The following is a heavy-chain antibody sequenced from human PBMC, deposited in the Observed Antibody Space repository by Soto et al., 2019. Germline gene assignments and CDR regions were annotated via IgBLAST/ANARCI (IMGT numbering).Heavy chain of an antibody. CDR1: GFTFSIYW. D-gene: IGHD3-3*01. CDR3: ARARGYDFWSGLPYYGMDV. J-gene: IGHJ6*02. V-gene: IGHV3-7*03. Sequence: PGGSLRLSCAASGFTFSIYWMSWVRHAPGKGLEWVANIKQDGSEKYYVDSVKGRFTTSRDNAKNSLYLQMNSLRAEDTAVYYCARARGYDFWSGLPYYGMDVWGQGTTVTVSS. CDR2: IKQDGSEK.